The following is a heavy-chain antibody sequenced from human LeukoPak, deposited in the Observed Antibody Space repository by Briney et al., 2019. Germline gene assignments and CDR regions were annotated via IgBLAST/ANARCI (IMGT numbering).Heavy chain of an antibody. D-gene: IGHD5-18*01. V-gene: IGHV1-69*05. CDR3: ARDLYTAMVSWGAFDI. J-gene: IGHJ3*02. CDR1: GGTFSSYA. CDR2: IIPIFGTA. Sequence: SVKVSCKASGGTFSSYAISWVRQAPGQGLEWMVRIIPIFGTANYAQKFQGRVTITTDESTSTASMELSSLRSEDTAVYYCARDLYTAMVSWGAFDIWGQGTMVTVSS.